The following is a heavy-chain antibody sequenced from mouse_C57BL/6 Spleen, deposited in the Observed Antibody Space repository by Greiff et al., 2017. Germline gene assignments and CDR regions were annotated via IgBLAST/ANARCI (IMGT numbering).Heavy chain of an antibody. J-gene: IGHJ4*01. V-gene: IGHV1-81*01. Sequence: VQLQQSGAELARPGASVKLSCKASGYTFTSYGISWVKQRTGQGLEWIGEIYPRSGNTYYNEKFKGKATLTADKSSSSAYMELRSLTSEDSAVYFCARGGSGSLYAMDYWGQGTSVTVSS. CDR2: IYPRSGNT. D-gene: IGHD1-1*02. CDR1: GYTFTSYG. CDR3: ARGGSGSLYAMDY.